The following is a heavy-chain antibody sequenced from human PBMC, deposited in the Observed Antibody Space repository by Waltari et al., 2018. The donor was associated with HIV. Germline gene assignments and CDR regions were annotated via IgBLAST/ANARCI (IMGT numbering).Heavy chain of an antibody. Sequence: EVQLVQSGAEVKKPGQSLKISCKGSGYRFTSYWIGWVRQMPGKGLEWMGIIYPGDSDTRYSPSFQGQVTISVDKSISTAYLQWSSLKASDTAMYYCARSIVGDPSEDDDAFDIWGQGTMVTVSS. CDR3: ARSIVGDPSEDDDAFDI. CDR1: GYRFTSYW. V-gene: IGHV5-51*01. J-gene: IGHJ3*02. D-gene: IGHD4-17*01. CDR2: IYPGDSDT.